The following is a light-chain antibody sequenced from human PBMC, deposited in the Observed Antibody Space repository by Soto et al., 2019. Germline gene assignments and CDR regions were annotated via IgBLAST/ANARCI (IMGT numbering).Light chain of an antibody. CDR2: AAS. CDR1: QSIGTY. Sequence: DIQMTQSPSSLSASVGDRVTITCWASQSIGTYLNWYLQKPGKAPQLLIHAASSLQTGVPSRFSGSGSGTEFTLTISSLQPEDFASFYCQQSFSTPPTFGQGTKLAIK. J-gene: IGKJ2*01. V-gene: IGKV1-39*01. CDR3: QQSFSTPPT.